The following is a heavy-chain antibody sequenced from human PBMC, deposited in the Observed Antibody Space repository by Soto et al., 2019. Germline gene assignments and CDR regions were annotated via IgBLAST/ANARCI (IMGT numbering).Heavy chain of an antibody. Sequence: SVKVSCKASGGTFSSYTVSWLRQIPGQGLEWMGGIIPDFGTTNYAQRFQGRVSITADESPNTAFMELTTLRAEDTAIYYCAKTTRYSSSSYGMDVWGQGTTVTVSS. CDR2: IIPDFGTT. J-gene: IGHJ6*02. CDR3: AKTTRYSSSSYGMDV. V-gene: IGHV1-69*13. D-gene: IGHD6-13*01. CDR1: GGTFSSYT.